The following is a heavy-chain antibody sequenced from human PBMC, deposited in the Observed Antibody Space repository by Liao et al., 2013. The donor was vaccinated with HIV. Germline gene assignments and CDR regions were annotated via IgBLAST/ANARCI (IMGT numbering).Heavy chain of an antibody. CDR3: ARESWNDVDI. V-gene: IGHV4-61*02. D-gene: IGHD1-1*01. CDR1: GASISSDNFY. Sequence: QVQLQESGPGLVKPSQTLSLTCSVSGASISSDNFYWSWIRQPAGKGLEWIGRIYSSGSTSYNPSLKSRVTLSLDTSRNQFSLIFSSVIAADTAMYYCARESWNDVDIWGQGTMVTVSS. J-gene: IGHJ3*02. CDR2: IYSSGST.